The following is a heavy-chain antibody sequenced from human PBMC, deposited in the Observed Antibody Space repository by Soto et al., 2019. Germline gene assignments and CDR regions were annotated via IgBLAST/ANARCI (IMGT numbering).Heavy chain of an antibody. D-gene: IGHD6-13*01. J-gene: IGHJ5*02. CDR1: GGSFSGYY. Sequence: KTSETLSLTCAVYGGSFSGYYWSWIRQPPGKGLEWIGEINHSGSTNYNPSLKSRVTISVDTSKNQFSLKLSSVTAADTAVYYCATGIAAAGNWFDPWGQGTLVTVSS. CDR3: ATGIAAAGNWFDP. CDR2: INHSGST. V-gene: IGHV4-34*01.